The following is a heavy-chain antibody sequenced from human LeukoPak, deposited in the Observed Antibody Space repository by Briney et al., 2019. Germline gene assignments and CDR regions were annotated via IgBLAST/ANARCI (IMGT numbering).Heavy chain of an antibody. CDR3: ARDAKITMREGDFDY. J-gene: IGHJ4*02. Sequence: ASVKVSCKASGYTFTAYFVHWVRQAPGQGLEWMGWISPYSGGTNYAQKFQGRVTMTRDTSISTAYMELSRLRSGDTAVYYCARDAKITMREGDFDYWGQGTLVTVSS. D-gene: IGHD3-22*01. CDR2: ISPYSGGT. V-gene: IGHV1-2*02. CDR1: GYTFTAYF.